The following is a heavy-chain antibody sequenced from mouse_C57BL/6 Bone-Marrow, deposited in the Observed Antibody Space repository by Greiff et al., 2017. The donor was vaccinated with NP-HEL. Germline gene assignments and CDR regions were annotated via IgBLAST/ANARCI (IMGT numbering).Heavy chain of an antibody. Sequence: QVQLKQPGAELVRPGSSVKLSCKASGYTFTSYWMHWVKQRPIQGLEWIGNIDPSDSETHYNQKFKDKATLTVDKSSSTAYMQLSSLTSEDSAVYYCVPGLLRRYGGGFAYWGQGTLVTVSA. V-gene: IGHV1-52*01. CDR1: GYTFTSYW. D-gene: IGHD1-1*01. CDR2: IDPSDSET. J-gene: IGHJ3*01. CDR3: VPGLLRRYGGGFAY.